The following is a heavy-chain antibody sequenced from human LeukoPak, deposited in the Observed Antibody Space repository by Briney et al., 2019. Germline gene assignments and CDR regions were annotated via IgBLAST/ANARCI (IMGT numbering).Heavy chain of an antibody. V-gene: IGHV3-23*01. CDR3: AKDFMGYCSSTSCYSWVFDY. J-gene: IGHJ4*02. CDR2: ISGSGGST. CDR1: GFTFSSYA. D-gene: IGHD2-2*02. Sequence: PGGSLRLSSAASGFTFSSYAMSWGRQAPGKALEWVSAISGSGGSTYYADSVKGRFSISRDNSKNTLYLQTNSLRAEDTAVYYCAKDFMGYCSSTSCYSWVFDYWGQGTLVTVSS.